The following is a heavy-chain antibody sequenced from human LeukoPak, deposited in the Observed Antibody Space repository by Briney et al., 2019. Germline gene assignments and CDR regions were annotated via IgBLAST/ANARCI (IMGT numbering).Heavy chain of an antibody. D-gene: IGHD2-2*02. CDR2: IRYDGSNK. V-gene: IGHV3-30*02. J-gene: IGHJ4*02. Sequence: GGSLRLSCAASGFTFSSYGMHWVRQAPGKGLEWVAFIRYDGSNKYYADSVKGRFTISRDNSKNTLYLQMNSLRAEDTAVYYCAKDRLSRAAPTIPYFDYWGQGTLVTASS. CDR1: GFTFSSYG. CDR3: AKDRLSRAAPTIPYFDY.